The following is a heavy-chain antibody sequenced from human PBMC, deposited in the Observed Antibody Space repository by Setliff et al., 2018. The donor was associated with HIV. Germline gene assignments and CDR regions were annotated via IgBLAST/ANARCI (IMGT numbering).Heavy chain of an antibody. Sequence: GASVKVSCKAAGGTFSGHAINWVRQAPGQGLEWMREIIPLFGTAHYAQRFQGRVTITADHSASTAYMELSRLKSADTAVYYCARAPAHEHATGWYSSSNRFDPWGQGTLVTVSS. CDR2: IIPLFGTA. D-gene: IGHD1-26*01. CDR1: GGTFSGHA. CDR3: ARAPAHEHATGWYSSSNRFDP. J-gene: IGHJ5*02. V-gene: IGHV1-69*13.